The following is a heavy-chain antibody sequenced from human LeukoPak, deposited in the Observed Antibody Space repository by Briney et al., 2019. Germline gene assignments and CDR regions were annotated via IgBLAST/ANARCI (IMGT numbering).Heavy chain of an antibody. CDR2: IYHSGST. J-gene: IGHJ4*02. D-gene: IGHD1-26*01. Sequence: SETLSLTCTVSGYSISSGYYWGWIRQPPGKGLEWIGSIYHSGSTYYNPSLKSRVTISVDTSKNQFSLKLSSVTAADTAVYYCARQVGAAPLDYWGQGTLVTVSS. CDR1: GYSISSGYY. V-gene: IGHV4-38-2*02. CDR3: ARQVGAAPLDY.